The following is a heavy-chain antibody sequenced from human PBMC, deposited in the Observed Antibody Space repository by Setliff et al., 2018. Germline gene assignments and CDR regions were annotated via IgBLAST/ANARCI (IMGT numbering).Heavy chain of an antibody. Sequence: ASVKVSCKVSGYTLTELSRHWVRQAPGQGLEWMGWISGHNGHTKYAQNVQGRVTVTTETSTSTAFMELTSLTSDDTAVYYCARADYSSALHYFDYWGLGTLVTVSS. CDR1: GYTLTELS. D-gene: IGHD2-2*01. V-gene: IGHV1-18*01. J-gene: IGHJ4*02. CDR2: ISGHNGHT. CDR3: ARADYSSALHYFDY.